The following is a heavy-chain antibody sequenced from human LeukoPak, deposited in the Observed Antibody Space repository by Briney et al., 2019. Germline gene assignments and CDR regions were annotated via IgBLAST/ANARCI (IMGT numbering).Heavy chain of an antibody. CDR3: ARGYSSGYYHD. CDR2: INPSSGTT. D-gene: IGHD3-22*01. J-gene: IGHJ4*02. Sequence: ASVKVSCKASGYTFTSYYMYWVRQAPGQGLEWLGIINPSSGTTTYAQKFQGRVTMTRDTSTSTVYMELSSLRSEDTAVYYCARGYSSGYYHDWGQGTLVTVSS. CDR1: GYTFTSYY. V-gene: IGHV1-46*01.